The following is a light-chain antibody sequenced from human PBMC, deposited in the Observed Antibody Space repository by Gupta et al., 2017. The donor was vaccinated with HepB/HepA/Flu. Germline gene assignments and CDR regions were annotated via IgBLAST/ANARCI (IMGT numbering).Light chain of an antibody. J-gene: IGKJ4*01. CDR2: GAS. Sequence: EIVLTQSPGTLSLSPGERATRPCRASQSISSFLAWYQQTPGQAPRLLIYGASNRATGIPVRFSGSGSGTDFTLTISNLEPEDFAVYYCQQRYNWPLTFGGGTKVEI. CDR1: QSISSF. V-gene: IGKV3-11*01. CDR3: QQRYNWPLT.